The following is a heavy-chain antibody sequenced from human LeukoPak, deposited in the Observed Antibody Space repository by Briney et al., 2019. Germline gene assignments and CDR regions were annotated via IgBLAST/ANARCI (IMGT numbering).Heavy chain of an antibody. CDR3: ARVGYCSGGSCYFPFDY. Sequence: GGSLRLSCAASGFTFSSYWMHWVRQAPGKGLVWVSRINSDGSSTSYADSAKGRFTISRDNAKNTLYLQMNSLRAEDTAVYYCARVGYCSGGSCYFPFDYWGQGTLVTVSS. J-gene: IGHJ4*02. CDR2: INSDGSST. D-gene: IGHD2-15*01. V-gene: IGHV3-74*01. CDR1: GFTFSSYW.